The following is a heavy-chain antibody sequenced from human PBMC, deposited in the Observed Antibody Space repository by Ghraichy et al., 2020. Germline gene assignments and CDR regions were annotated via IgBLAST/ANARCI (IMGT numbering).Heavy chain of an antibody. D-gene: IGHD2-15*01. J-gene: IGHJ6*02. CDR2: ISGSGGST. CDR1: GFTFSSYA. V-gene: IGHV3-23*01. Sequence: GGSLRLSCAASGFTFSSYAMSWVRQAPGKGLEWVSAISGSGGSTYYADSVKGRFTISRDNSKNTLYLQMNSLRAEDTAVYYCAKDRVAATVYYYYGMDVWGQGTPVTVSS. CDR3: AKDRVAATVYYYYGMDV.